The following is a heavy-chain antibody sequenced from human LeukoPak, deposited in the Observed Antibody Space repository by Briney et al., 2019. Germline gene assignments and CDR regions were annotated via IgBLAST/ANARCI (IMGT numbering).Heavy chain of an antibody. CDR2: IDRDGSRI. J-gene: IGHJ4*02. CDR1: VFTFGSYW. D-gene: IGHD4-23*01. CDR3: VRGNDYGGPHY. V-gene: IGHV3-74*01. Sequence: PGGSLRLSCAVSVFTFGSYWVHWVRQAPWKGLVWVSRIDRDGSRINYADSVKGRFSISRDNGKNTLFLQMNSLRAEDAAVYYCVRGNDYGGPHYWGQGTLVTVSS.